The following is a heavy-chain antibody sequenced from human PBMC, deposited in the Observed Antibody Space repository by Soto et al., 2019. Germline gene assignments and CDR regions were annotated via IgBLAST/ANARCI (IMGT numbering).Heavy chain of an antibody. Sequence: ASVKVSCKVSGYTLTELYMHWVRQAPGKGLEWIGGFDPEDGETIYAQKNQSRVTMTEDTSTDTAYMEMSSLRSEDTAMYYSKTERSYYLRNWFDPWGQGTLVTVSS. CDR2: FDPEDGET. D-gene: IGHD3-10*01. CDR3: KTERSYYLRNWFDP. CDR1: GYTLTELY. V-gene: IGHV1-24*01. J-gene: IGHJ5*02.